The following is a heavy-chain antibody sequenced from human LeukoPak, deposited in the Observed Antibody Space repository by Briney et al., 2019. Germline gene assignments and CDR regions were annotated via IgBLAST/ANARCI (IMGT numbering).Heavy chain of an antibody. CDR2: INHSGST. D-gene: IGHD3-3*01. J-gene: IGHJ3*02. Sequence: SETLSLTCAVYGGSFSGYYWSWIRQPPGKGLEWIGEINHSGSTNYNPSLKSRVTISVDTSKNQFSLRLSSVTAADTAVYYCARLGPRGFLEWSRAFDIWGQGTMVTVSS. CDR1: GGSFSGYY. CDR3: ARLGPRGFLEWSRAFDI. V-gene: IGHV4-34*01.